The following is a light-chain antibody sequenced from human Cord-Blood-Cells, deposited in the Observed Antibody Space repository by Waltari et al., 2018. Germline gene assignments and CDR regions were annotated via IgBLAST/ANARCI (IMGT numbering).Light chain of an antibody. Sequence: DIQMTQSPSSLSASVGDRVTITCRASQVISNYLAWYQQKPGKVPKLLIYAASTLQSGVPSRFSGSGSGTDFTLTISSLQPEDVATYYCQKYNSALTFGPGTKVDIK. J-gene: IGKJ3*01. CDR1: QVISNY. V-gene: IGKV1-27*01. CDR2: AAS. CDR3: QKYNSALT.